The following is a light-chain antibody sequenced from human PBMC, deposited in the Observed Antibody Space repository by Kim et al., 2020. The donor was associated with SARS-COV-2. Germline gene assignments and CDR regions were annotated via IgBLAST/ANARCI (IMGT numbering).Light chain of an antibody. V-gene: IGLV3-25*03. CDR2: KDS. Sequence: SYELTQSPSVSVSPGQTARITCSGDALPKQYVYWYQQKPGQAPVLVIYKDSERPSGIPERFSASSSGTTVTLTISGVQAEDEADYYCQSADSSGTYVVFGGGTQLTVL. CDR1: ALPKQY. CDR3: QSADSSGTYVV. J-gene: IGLJ2*01.